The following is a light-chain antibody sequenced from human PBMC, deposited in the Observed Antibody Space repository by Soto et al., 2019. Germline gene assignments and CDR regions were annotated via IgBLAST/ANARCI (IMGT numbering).Light chain of an antibody. CDR3: SSYRASGTTHDV. CDR1: NSDIGGYNY. V-gene: IGLV2-14*03. CDR2: DVS. Sequence: QSALTQPASLSGSPGQSITISCTGTNSDIGGYNYVSWYQQHPGKAPKLMISDVSNRPSGVSNRFSGSKSGNTASLTISGLQAEDEADYYCSSYRASGTTHDVFGTGTKITVL. J-gene: IGLJ1*01.